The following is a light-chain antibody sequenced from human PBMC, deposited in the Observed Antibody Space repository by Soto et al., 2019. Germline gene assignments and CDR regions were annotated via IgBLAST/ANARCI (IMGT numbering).Light chain of an antibody. CDR3: QQYNIWPLT. V-gene: IGKV3-15*01. CDR2: GAS. Sequence: IVMTQSPATLSLSPGEKATLSCRASQSISNNFAWFQQKPGQVPRLLIYGASNRATGVSARFSGSGSGTEFTLTISSLQSEDFAVYYCQQYNIWPLTFGGGTQLEIK. CDR1: QSISNN. J-gene: IGKJ4*01.